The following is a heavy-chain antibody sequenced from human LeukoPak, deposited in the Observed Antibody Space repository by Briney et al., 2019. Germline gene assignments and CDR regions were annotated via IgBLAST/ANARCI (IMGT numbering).Heavy chain of an antibody. CDR1: GGTFSSYA. Sequence: SVKVSCKASGGTFSSYAISWVRQAPGQGLEWMGGLIPIFGTANYAQKFQGRVTITADESTSTAYMELSSLRSEDTAVYYCASGDCSGGSCYSTFDPWGQGTLVTVSS. J-gene: IGHJ5*02. V-gene: IGHV1-69*13. D-gene: IGHD2-15*01. CDR2: LIPIFGTA. CDR3: ASGDCSGGSCYSTFDP.